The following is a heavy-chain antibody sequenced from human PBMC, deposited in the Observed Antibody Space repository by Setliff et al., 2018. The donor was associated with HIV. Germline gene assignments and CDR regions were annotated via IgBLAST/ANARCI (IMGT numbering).Heavy chain of an antibody. CDR3: ARWHSYYDFWSGYYRYYMDV. CDR2: INTANGNT. J-gene: IGHJ6*03. CDR1: GYTFTSHT. Sequence: RASVKVSCKASGYTFTSHTIHWVRQAPGQGLEWMGWINTANGNTKYSQKFQDRVTITRDTSASTGYMELSSLRSEDTPVYYCARWHSYYDFWSGYYRYYMDVWGKGTTVTVSS. V-gene: IGHV1-3*04. D-gene: IGHD3-3*01.